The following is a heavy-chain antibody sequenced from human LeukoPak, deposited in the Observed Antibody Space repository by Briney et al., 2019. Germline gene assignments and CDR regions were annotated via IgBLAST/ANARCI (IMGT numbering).Heavy chain of an antibody. J-gene: IGHJ4*02. CDR3: AKRPRGNYLDPFDY. V-gene: IGHV3-23*01. CDR2: ISGSGGST. D-gene: IGHD3-10*01. CDR1: GLTVSSNY. Sequence: GGSLRLSCAASGLTVSSNYMSWVRQAPGKGLEWVSGISGSGGSTYYADSVKGRFTISRDNSKNRLYLQMNSLRAEDTAVYYCAKRPRGNYLDPFDYWGQGTLVTVSS.